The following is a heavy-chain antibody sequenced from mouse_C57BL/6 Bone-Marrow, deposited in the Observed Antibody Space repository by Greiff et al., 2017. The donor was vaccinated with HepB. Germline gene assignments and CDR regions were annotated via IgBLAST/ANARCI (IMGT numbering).Heavy chain of an antibody. Sequence: EVKVVESGGGLVKPGGSLKLSCAASGFTFSSYAMSWVRQTPEKRLEWVATISDGGSYTYYPDNVKGRFTISRDNAKNNLYLQMRHLKSEDTAMYYCARDGHYGSSQYYFDYWGQGTTLTVSS. CDR2: ISDGGSYT. CDR1: GFTFSSYA. D-gene: IGHD1-1*01. CDR3: ARDGHYGSSQYYFDY. V-gene: IGHV5-4*01. J-gene: IGHJ2*01.